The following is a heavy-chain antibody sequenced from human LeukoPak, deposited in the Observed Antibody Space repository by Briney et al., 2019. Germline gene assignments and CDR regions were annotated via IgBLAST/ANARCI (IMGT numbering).Heavy chain of an antibody. D-gene: IGHD6-13*01. CDR2: INHSGST. CDR3: ARGDGSSWYRAAFDI. V-gene: IGHV4-34*01. CDR1: GGSFSGYY. J-gene: IGHJ3*02. Sequence: SETLSLTCAVYGGSFSGYYWSWIRQPPGKGLEWIWEINHSGSTNYNPSLKSRVTISVDASKNQFSLKLSSVTAADTAVYYCARGDGSSWYRAAFDIWGQGTMVTVSS.